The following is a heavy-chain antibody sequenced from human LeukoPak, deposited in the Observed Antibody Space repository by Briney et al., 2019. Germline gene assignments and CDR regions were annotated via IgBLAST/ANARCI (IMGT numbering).Heavy chain of an antibody. D-gene: IGHD4-17*01. Sequence: SETLSLTCTVSGGSISSYYWSWIRQPPGKGLEWIGYIYYSGSTNYNPSLKSRVTISVDTSKNQFSLKLSSVTAADTAVYYCARGKLRGPYFDYWGQGTLVTVSS. CDR3: ARGKLRGPYFDY. CDR2: IYYSGST. V-gene: IGHV4-59*08. CDR1: GGSISSYY. J-gene: IGHJ4*02.